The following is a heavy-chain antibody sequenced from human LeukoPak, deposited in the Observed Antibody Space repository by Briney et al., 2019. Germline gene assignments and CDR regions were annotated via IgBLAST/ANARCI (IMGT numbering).Heavy chain of an antibody. J-gene: IGHJ4*02. CDR2: IYSGGST. CDR3: ARDGYDSSGYYEC. CDR1: GFTGRSNY. V-gene: IGHV3-53*01. Sequence: GGFPGLSLSAPGFTGRSNYMSWGRQAPGKGVGGGSVIYSGGSTYYADSVKGRFTISRDNSKNTLYLQMNSLRAEDTAVYYCARDGYDSSGYYECWGQGTLVTVSS. D-gene: IGHD3-22*01.